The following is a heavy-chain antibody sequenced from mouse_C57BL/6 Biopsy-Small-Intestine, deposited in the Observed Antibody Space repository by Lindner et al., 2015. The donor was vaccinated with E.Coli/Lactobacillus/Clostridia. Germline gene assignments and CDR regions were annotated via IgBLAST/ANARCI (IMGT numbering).Heavy chain of an antibody. D-gene: IGHD2-12*01. Sequence: SVKVSCKASGYTFTSYDINWVRQATGQGPEWVGCMNPNSGITVYAQKFQGRVTMTRDTSTSTAYMELSSLTSEDTALYYCTRNVMYCYSSICYMDYWGQGTLVTVSS. CDR3: TRNVMYCYSSICYMDY. J-gene: IGHJ4*01. CDR2: MNPNSGIT. CDR1: GYTFTSYD. V-gene: IGHV1S55*01.